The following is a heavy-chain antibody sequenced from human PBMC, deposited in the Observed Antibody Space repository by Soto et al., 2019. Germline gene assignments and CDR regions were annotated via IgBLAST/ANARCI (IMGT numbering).Heavy chain of an antibody. CDR2: IYYSGYT. CDR3: VSGTSFYDVLTGYYVDRWFDP. Sequence: SETLSLTCSVSGDSTTSDAYYRGWIRQPPGKGLEWLGSIYYSGYTYYNPSLKSRVTISVDRSRSQFSLNLRSVTAADTAVYYCVSGTSFYDVLTGYYVDRWFDPWGQGTLVTVSS. J-gene: IGHJ5*02. V-gene: IGHV4-39*01. D-gene: IGHD3-9*01. CDR1: GDSTTSDAYY.